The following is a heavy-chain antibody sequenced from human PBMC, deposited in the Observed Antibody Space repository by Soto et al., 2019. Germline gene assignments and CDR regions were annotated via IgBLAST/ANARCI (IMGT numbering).Heavy chain of an antibody. CDR2: FSGGGSRT. CDR3: AKVRDGYNFDY. V-gene: IGHV3-23*01. CDR1: GSTFSNYA. D-gene: IGHD5-18*01. J-gene: IGHJ4*02. Sequence: EVQLLESGGGLVQPGGSLRLSCAASGSTFSNYAMSWVRQAPGKGLEWVSSFSGGGSRTYYADSVKGRFTISRDNSKNTLYLQMNSLRAEDTAVYYCAKVRDGYNFDYWGQGTLVTVSS.